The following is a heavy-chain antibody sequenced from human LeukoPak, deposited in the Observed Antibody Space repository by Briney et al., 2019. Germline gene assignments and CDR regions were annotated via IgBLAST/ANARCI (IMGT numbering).Heavy chain of an antibody. CDR1: GYTFTSYG. Sequence: ASVKVSCKASGYTFTSYGISWVRQAPGQGLEWMGWISAYNGNTNYAQKLQGRVTMTTDTSTSTAYMELRSLRSDDTAVYYSARVLRGAYYDILTGRADYWGQGTLVTVSS. V-gene: IGHV1-18*04. CDR2: ISAYNGNT. J-gene: IGHJ4*02. D-gene: IGHD3-9*01. CDR3: ARVLRGAYYDILTGRADY.